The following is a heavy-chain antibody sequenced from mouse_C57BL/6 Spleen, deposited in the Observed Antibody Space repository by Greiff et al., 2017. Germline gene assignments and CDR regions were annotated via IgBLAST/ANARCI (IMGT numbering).Heavy chain of an antibody. Sequence: EVHLVESGGGLVKPGGSLKLSCAASGFTFSDYGMHWVRQAPEKGLEWVAYISSGSSTIYYADTVKGRFTISRDNAKNTLFLQMTSLRSEDTAMYYCARTGTEGAMDYWGQGTSVTVSS. CDR3: ARTGTEGAMDY. CDR2: ISSGSSTI. CDR1: GFTFSDYG. V-gene: IGHV5-17*01. J-gene: IGHJ4*01. D-gene: IGHD4-1*01.